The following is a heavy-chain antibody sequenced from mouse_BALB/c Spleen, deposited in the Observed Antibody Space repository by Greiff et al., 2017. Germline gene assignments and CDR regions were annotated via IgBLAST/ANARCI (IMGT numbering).Heavy chain of an antibody. Sequence: QVQLQQSGAELMKPGASVKISCKATGYTFSSYWIEWVKQRPGHGLEWIGEILPGSGSTNYNEKFKGKATFTADTSSNTAYMQLSSLTSEDSAVYYCASRSSYKGFYYFDYWGQGTTLTVSS. CDR2: ILPGSGST. CDR3: ASRSSYKGFYYFDY. D-gene: IGHD1-1*01. CDR1: GYTFSSYW. J-gene: IGHJ2*01. V-gene: IGHV1-9*01.